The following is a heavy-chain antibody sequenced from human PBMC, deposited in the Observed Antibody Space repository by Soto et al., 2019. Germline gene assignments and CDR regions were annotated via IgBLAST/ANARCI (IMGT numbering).Heavy chain of an antibody. J-gene: IGHJ4*02. CDR3: ARAEDYDHWGGPPKYFDN. V-gene: IGHV3-7*03. Sequence: HPGGSLRLSCATSGFTFRSYWMSWVRQAPGKGLEWVANINQDGNEKQYVDYVKGRFTVSRDSAKKSIDLQLNSLRPEDTAVYYCARAEDYDHWGGPPKYFDNWGQGTQVTVSS. CDR2: INQDGNEK. CDR1: GFTFRSYW. D-gene: IGHD3-3*01.